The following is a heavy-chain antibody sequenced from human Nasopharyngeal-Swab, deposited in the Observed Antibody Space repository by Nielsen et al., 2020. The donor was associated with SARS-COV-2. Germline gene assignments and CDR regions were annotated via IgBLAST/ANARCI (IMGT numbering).Heavy chain of an antibody. D-gene: IGHD6-6*01. CDR3: ARGIEYSSSSWFEY. CDR2: IFPLYGSV. CDR1: GGTLTTYS. Sequence: ASVKVSCKTSGGTLTTYSIAWVRQAPGQGLEWMGRIFPLYGSVDYAQRFQGRVTITADESTNTAHMELSSLRSEDTAMYYCARGIEYSSSSWFEYWGQGTLVTVSS. V-gene: IGHV1-69*13. J-gene: IGHJ4*02.